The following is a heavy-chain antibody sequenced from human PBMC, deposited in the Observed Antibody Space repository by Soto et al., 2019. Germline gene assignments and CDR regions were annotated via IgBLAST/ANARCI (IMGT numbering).Heavy chain of an antibody. CDR1: GYTFTSYG. Sequence: ASVKVSCKASGYTFTSYGMHWVRQAPGQRLEWMGWINAGNGNTKYSQKFQGRVTITRDTSASTAYMELSSLRSEETAVYYCARGIAAAGTATYHYYYGMDVWGQGTTVTVSS. CDR2: INAGNGNT. CDR3: ARGIAAAGTATYHYYYGMDV. D-gene: IGHD6-13*01. V-gene: IGHV1-3*01. J-gene: IGHJ6*02.